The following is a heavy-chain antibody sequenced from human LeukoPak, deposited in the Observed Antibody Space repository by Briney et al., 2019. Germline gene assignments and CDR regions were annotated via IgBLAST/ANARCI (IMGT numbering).Heavy chain of an antibody. Sequence: PGGSLRLSCAASGFTFGSYSMNWVRQAPGKGLEWVSYITSSSNTIYYADSVKGRFTISRDNSKNTLYLQMNSLRAEDTAVYYCAKTPLIAAAAYLGYFDYWGQGTLVTVSS. D-gene: IGHD6-13*01. CDR3: AKTPLIAAAAYLGYFDY. V-gene: IGHV3-48*01. CDR1: GFTFGSYS. J-gene: IGHJ4*02. CDR2: ITSSSNTI.